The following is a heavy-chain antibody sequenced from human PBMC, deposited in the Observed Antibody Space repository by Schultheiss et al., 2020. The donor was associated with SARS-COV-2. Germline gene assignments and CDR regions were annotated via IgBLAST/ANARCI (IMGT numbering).Heavy chain of an antibody. CDR1: GFTFSSYS. CDR2: ISSSSSYI. J-gene: IGHJ3*02. Sequence: GGSLRLSCAASGFTFSSYSMNWVRQAPGKGLEWVSSISSSSSYIYYADSVKGRFTISRDNAKNSLYLQMNSLRAEDTALYYCARDLPYGGNAFEIWGQGTMVTVSS. CDR3: ARDLPYGGNAFEI. D-gene: IGHD4-23*01. V-gene: IGHV3-21*04.